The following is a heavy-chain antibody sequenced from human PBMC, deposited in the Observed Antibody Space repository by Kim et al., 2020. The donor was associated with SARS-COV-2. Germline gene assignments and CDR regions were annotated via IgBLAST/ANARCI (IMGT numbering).Heavy chain of an antibody. CDR2: IIPIFGTA. D-gene: IGHD3-9*01. Sequence: SVKVSCKASGGTFSSYAISWVRQAPGQGLEWMGGIIPIFGTANYAQKFQGRVTITADESTSTAYMELSSLRSEDTAVYYCARVASDILTGYYTSAAFAIWGQGTMVTVSS. V-gene: IGHV1-69*13. J-gene: IGHJ3*02. CDR1: GGTFSSYA. CDR3: ARVASDILTGYYTSAAFAI.